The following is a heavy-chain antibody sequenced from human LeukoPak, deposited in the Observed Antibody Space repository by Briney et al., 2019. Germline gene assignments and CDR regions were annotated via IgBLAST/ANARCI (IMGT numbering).Heavy chain of an antibody. CDR1: GFTFSDYW. D-gene: IGHD2-15*01. V-gene: IGHV3-7*01. CDR2: IKQDGSEK. J-gene: IGHJ5*02. Sequence: GGSLRLSCAASGFTFSDYWMSWVRQAPGKGLERVANIKQDGSEKYYVDSVKGRFTISRDNAKNSLYLQMNSLRAEDTAVYYCAREGTEDCSGGSCYVRSSWFDPWGQGTLVTVSS. CDR3: AREGTEDCSGGSCYVRSSWFDP.